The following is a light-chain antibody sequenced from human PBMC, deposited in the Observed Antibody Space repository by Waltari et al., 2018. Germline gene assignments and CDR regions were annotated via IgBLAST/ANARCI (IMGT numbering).Light chain of an antibody. CDR3: ISYAGSHNLGYV. V-gene: IGLV2-8*01. CDR1: SRDLGSNNH. Sequence: QSALTQPPSASGSPGQSVTISCTGTSRDLGSNNHVSWYQQHPGKTPKVILYEVTERPSGVPDRFSGSESGNTAYLTVSGLQAEDEADYYCISYAGSHNLGYVCGTGTRVTVL. J-gene: IGLJ1*01. CDR2: EVT.